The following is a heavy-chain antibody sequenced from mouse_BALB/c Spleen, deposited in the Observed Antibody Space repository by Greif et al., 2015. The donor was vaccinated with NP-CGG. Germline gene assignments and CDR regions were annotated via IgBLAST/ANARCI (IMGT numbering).Heavy chain of an antibody. J-gene: IGHJ4*01. D-gene: IGHD4-1*01. CDR1: GYTFTSYW. CDR3: TRRTGFYAMDY. V-gene: IGHV1-69*02. CDR2: IYPSDSYT. Sequence: QVQLQQSGAELVRPGASVKLSCKASGYTFTSYWINWVKQRPGQGLEWIGNIYPSDSYTNYNQKFKDKATLTVDKSSSTAYMQLSSPTSEDSAVYYCTRRTGFYAMDYWGQGTSVTVSS.